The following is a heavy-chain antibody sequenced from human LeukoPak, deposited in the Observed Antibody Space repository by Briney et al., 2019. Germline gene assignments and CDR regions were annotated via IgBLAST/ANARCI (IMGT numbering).Heavy chain of an antibody. J-gene: IGHJ6*03. V-gene: IGHV3-20*04. CDR3: AQAGTSNYYYYMDV. Sequence: PGWSLRLSCAASGFTFDDYGMRWVRQAQGKGLEWVSGINWNGGSTGYADSVKGRFTISRDNAKNSLYLQMNSLRAEDTALYYCAQAGTSNYYYYMDVWGKGTTVTVSS. D-gene: IGHD6-13*01. CDR2: INWNGGST. CDR1: GFTFDDYG.